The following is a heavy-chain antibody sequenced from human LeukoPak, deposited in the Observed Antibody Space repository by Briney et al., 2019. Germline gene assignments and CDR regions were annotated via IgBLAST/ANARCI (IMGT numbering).Heavy chain of an antibody. V-gene: IGHV4-39*07. D-gene: IGHD5-18*01. CDR1: GGSISSSSYY. Sequence: SETLSLTCTVSGGSISSSSYYWGWIRQPRGKGLEWIGSIYYSGSTYYNPSLKSRVTISVDTSKNQFSLKLSSVTAADTAVYYCARAKDTAMHAFDIWGQGTMVTVSS. CDR2: IYYSGST. J-gene: IGHJ3*02. CDR3: ARAKDTAMHAFDI.